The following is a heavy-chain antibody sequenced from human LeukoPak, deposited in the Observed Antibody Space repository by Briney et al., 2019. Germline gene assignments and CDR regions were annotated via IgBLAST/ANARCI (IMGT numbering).Heavy chain of an antibody. J-gene: IGHJ4*02. V-gene: IGHV4-59*01. Sequence: SETLSLTCTVSGGSISSYYLSWIRQPPGKGLEWIGNTYYSGSTNYNPSLKSRVTISVDTSKNQFSLRLSSVTAADTAVYYCARHSGSYYYFDYWGQGTLVTVSS. D-gene: IGHD1-26*01. CDR2: TYYSGST. CDR1: GGSISSYY. CDR3: ARHSGSYYYFDY.